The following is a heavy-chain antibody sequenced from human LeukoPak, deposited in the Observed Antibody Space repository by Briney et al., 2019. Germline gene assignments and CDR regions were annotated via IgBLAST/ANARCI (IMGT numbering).Heavy chain of an antibody. J-gene: IGHJ5*02. CDR1: GFTFSSYE. CDR2: ISSSASRI. Sequence: AGGSLRLSCAASGFTFSSYEMNWVRQAPGKGLEWVSYISSSASRIDYADSVKGRFTISRDNARNSLYLQMDSLRAEDTAVYYCARELETSGFDPWGQGTLVTVSS. V-gene: IGHV3-48*03. D-gene: IGHD6-19*01. CDR3: ARELETSGFDP.